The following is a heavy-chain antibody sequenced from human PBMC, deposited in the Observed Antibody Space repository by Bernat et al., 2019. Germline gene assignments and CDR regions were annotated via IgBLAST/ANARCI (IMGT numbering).Heavy chain of an antibody. CDR1: CISITSSSSY. V-gene: IGHV4-39*01. J-gene: IGHJ4*02. D-gene: IGHD5-12*01. CDR2: IYYSWTT. Sequence: QLQLQESGPGLVKPSETLSLTCTVSCISITSSSSYFCFILHPPLHRLEWIVAIYYSWTTYYNPSLKSRVTMSVDASSNQFSLKVNALTAADTAVYYCARHLRQSGNTPDYWGQGTLVTVSS. CDR3: ARHLRQSGNTPDY.